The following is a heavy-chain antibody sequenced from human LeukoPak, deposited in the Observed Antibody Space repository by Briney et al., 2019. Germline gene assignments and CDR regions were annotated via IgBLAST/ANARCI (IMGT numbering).Heavy chain of an antibody. CDR3: AREYYGSGSYKY. D-gene: IGHD3-10*01. CDR1: GGSFSGYY. V-gene: IGHV4-34*01. Sequence: SETLSLTCAVYGGSFSGYYWSWIRQPPGKGLEWIGEINHSGSTNHNPSLKSRVTISVDTSKNQFSLKLSSVTAADTAVYYCAREYYGSGSYKYWGQGTLVTVSS. CDR2: INHSGST. J-gene: IGHJ4*02.